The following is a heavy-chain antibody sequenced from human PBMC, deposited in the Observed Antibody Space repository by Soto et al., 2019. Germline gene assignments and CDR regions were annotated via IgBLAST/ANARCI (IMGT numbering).Heavy chain of an antibody. CDR2: INHSGST. CDR1: GWSFRGYY. V-gene: IGHV4-34*01. D-gene: IGHD3-3*01. Sequence: SETLSLTCAVYGWSFRGYYWSWIRQPPGKGLEWIGEINHSGSTNYNPSLKSRVTISVDTSKNQFSLKLSSVTAADTAVYYCARGRWYYYDFWSGYHKNWFDPWGQGTLVTVSS. J-gene: IGHJ5*02. CDR3: ARGRWYYYDFWSGYHKNWFDP.